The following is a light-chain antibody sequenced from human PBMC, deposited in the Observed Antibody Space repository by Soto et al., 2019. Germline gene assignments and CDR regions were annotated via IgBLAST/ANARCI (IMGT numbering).Light chain of an antibody. J-gene: IGKJ3*01. Sequence: DVVMTQSPLSLPVTLGQPASISCRSSQSLVYSDGNTYLNWFQQRPGQSPRRLIYKVSKRDSGAPERFSGRGSGTDLTLKISRVEAEGVGVYYCMQGTRWPMLTFGPGITVDIK. CDR1: QSLVYSDGNTY. CDR3: MQGTRWPMLT. V-gene: IGKV2-30*01. CDR2: KVS.